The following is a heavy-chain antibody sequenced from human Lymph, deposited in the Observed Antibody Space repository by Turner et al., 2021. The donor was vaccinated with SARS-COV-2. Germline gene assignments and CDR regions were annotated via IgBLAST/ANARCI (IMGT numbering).Heavy chain of an antibody. D-gene: IGHD3-10*01. CDR1: GYSFTSYW. V-gene: IGHV5-51*01. J-gene: IGHJ4*02. CDR3: ARRECGGSRGHIDY. Sequence: EVQLVPSGAEVIKPGESLTISCTGSGYSFTSYWIGWVRQMPGKGREWMGIIYPGDSDTRDSPSGQCQVTSSADKSISTAYLQWSSVKASDTAMCYCARRECGGSRGHIDYWGQGTLVTVSS. CDR2: IYPGDSDT.